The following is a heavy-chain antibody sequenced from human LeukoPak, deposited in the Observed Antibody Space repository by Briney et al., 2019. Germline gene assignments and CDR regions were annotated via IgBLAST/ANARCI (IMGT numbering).Heavy chain of an antibody. CDR2: IYYSGST. CDR3: ARVGYDSSGYNRYDY. CDR1: GGSISGYY. D-gene: IGHD3-22*01. Sequence: SETLSLTCTVSGGSISGYYWSWIRQPPGKGLEWIGYIYYSGSTNYNPSLKSRVTISVDTSKNQFSLKLSSVTVADTAVYYCARVGYDSSGYNRYDYWGQGTLVTVSS. J-gene: IGHJ4*02. V-gene: IGHV4-59*01.